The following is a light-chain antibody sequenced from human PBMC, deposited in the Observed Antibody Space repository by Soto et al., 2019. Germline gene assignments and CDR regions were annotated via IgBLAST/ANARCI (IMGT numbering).Light chain of an antibody. J-gene: IGLJ1*01. V-gene: IGLV1-44*01. CDR2: TNS. CDR1: SPNVGTNP. CDR3: ATWDDNVYV. Sequence: QSVLTQPPSASRTPGQTVTISFSISSPNVGTNPVAWYQQLPGTAPKLLIYTNSQRPLGVPVRFSGSKSGTSASLAISGLQSEDEGDYYCATWDDNVYVFGTGTKVTVL.